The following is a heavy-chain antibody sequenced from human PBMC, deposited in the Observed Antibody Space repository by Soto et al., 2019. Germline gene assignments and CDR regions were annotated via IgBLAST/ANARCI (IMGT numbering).Heavy chain of an antibody. D-gene: IGHD2-15*01. V-gene: IGHV1-3*01. CDR1: GYTFTSYA. Sequence: QVQLVQSGAEVKKPGASVKVSCKASGYTFTSYAMHWVRQAPGQRLEWMGWINAGNGNTKYSQKFQGRVTITRDTSASTDYLELSSLRSEDTAVYYCARPSYCSGRSCYNYFDCWGQGALVTVSS. J-gene: IGHJ4*02. CDR3: ARPSYCSGRSCYNYFDC. CDR2: INAGNGNT.